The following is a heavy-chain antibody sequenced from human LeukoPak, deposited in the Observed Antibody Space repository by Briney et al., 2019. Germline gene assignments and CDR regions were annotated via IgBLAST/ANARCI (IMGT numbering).Heavy chain of an antibody. V-gene: IGHV3-9*01. CDR3: AKDMRGAAGLDY. CDR2: ISWNSGSI. Sequence: QPGRSLLLSCASSGFAFDDYAMHWVRQAPGKGLEWVSGISWNSGSIGYADSVKGRFTISRDNAKNSLYLQMNNLRAEDTALYYCAKDMRGAAGLDYWGQGTLVTVSS. J-gene: IGHJ4*02. D-gene: IGHD6-13*01. CDR1: GFAFDDYA.